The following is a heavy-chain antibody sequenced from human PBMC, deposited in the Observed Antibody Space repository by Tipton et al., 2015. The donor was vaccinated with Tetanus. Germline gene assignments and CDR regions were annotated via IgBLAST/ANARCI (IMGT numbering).Heavy chain of an antibody. CDR3: AKDWDIVVVVAANPFDI. V-gene: IGHV3-23*01. Sequence: SLRLSCAASGFTFSSYAMTWVRQAPGKGLEWVSTISGSGRRTYYADSVKGRFTIPRDNSKNTLHLQINSLSAEDTAIYYCAKDWDIVVVVAANPFDIWGQGIMVIVSS. J-gene: IGHJ3*02. CDR1: GFTFSSYA. CDR2: ISGSGRRT. D-gene: IGHD2-15*01.